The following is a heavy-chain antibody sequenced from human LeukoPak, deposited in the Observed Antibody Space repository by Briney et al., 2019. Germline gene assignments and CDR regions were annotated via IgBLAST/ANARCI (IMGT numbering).Heavy chain of an antibody. D-gene: IGHD4-23*01. CDR2: IIPIFGTA. V-gene: IGHV1-69*05. CDR3: ARDWTDYGGNSKAFDY. CDR1: GGTFSSYA. J-gene: IGHJ4*02. Sequence: SSVKVSCKASGGTFSSYAISWVRQAPGQGLEWMGGIIPIFGTANYAQKFQGRVTITTDESTSTAYMELSSLRSEDTAVYYCARDWTDYGGNSKAFDYWGQGTLVTVSS.